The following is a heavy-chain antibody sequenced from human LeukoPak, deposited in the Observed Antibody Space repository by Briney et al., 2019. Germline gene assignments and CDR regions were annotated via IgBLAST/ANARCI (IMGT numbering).Heavy chain of an antibody. Sequence: GGSLRLSCAASRFTFSSYWMHWVRQAPGKGLVWVSRINTDGSGTSYADSVKGRFTISRDNAKNTLYLQMNSLRAEDTAVYYCAGGNAHAFDIWGQGTMVTVSS. J-gene: IGHJ3*02. V-gene: IGHV3-74*01. CDR2: INTDGSGT. D-gene: IGHD1-1*01. CDR3: AGGNAHAFDI. CDR1: RFTFSSYW.